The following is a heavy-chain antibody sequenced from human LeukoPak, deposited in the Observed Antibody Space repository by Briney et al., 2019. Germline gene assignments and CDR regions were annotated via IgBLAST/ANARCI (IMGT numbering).Heavy chain of an antibody. Sequence: GGSLRLSCAASGFTFRSYWMHWVRQPPGKGLVWVSHINNDESSTSYADSVRGRFTISRDNAKNTLYLQMNSLRAEDTAVYYCACYGIAPPYWGQGTLVTVSS. CDR1: GFTFRSYW. J-gene: IGHJ4*02. V-gene: IGHV3-74*01. CDR3: ACYGIAPPY. D-gene: IGHD2-15*01. CDR2: INNDESST.